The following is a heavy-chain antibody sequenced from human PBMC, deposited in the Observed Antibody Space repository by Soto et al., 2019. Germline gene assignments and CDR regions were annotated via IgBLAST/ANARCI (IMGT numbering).Heavy chain of an antibody. D-gene: IGHD2-2*01. J-gene: IGHJ4*02. CDR2: ISGSGGST. CDR3: VLDYCSSTSCYLYY. Sequence: LQLLESGGGLVQPGGALRLSCAASGFTFSSYAMSWVRQAPGKGLEWVSAISGSGGSTYYADSVKGRFTISIDNSKNTLYQQMNSLRAEDTAVYYCVLDYCSSTSCYLYYWGQGTLV. CDR1: GFTFSSYA. V-gene: IGHV3-23*01.